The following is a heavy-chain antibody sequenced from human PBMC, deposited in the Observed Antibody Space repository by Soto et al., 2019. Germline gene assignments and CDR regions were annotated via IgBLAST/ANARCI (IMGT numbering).Heavy chain of an antibody. D-gene: IGHD3-9*01. J-gene: IGHJ4*02. CDR3: AKDRDRYFDWPTFDY. CDR1: GFTFSSYA. CDR2: ITGSGGST. Sequence: PGGSLRLSCAASGFTFSSYAMSWVRQAPGKGLEWVSAITGSGGSTYYADSVKGRFTISRDNSKNTLYLQMNSLRAEDTAVYYCAKDRDRYFDWPTFDYWGQGTLVTVSS. V-gene: IGHV3-23*01.